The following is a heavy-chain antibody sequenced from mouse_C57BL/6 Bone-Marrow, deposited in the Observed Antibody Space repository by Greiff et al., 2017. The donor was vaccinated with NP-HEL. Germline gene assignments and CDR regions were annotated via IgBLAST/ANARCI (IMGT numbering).Heavy chain of an antibody. D-gene: IGHD2-1*01. CDR1: GYTFTSYW. Sequence: QVQLQQSGAELVRPGTSVKLSCKASGYTFTSYWMHWVKQRPGQGLEWIGVIDPSDSYTNYNQKFKGKATLTVDTSSSTAYMQLSSLTSEDSAVYYCARRGSYGNDAMDYWGQGTSVTVSS. CDR2: IDPSDSYT. V-gene: IGHV1-59*01. CDR3: ARRGSYGNDAMDY. J-gene: IGHJ4*01.